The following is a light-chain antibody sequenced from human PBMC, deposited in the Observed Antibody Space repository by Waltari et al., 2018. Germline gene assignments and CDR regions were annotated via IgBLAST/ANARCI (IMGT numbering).Light chain of an antibody. V-gene: IGKV1-39*01. J-gene: IGKJ2*01. CDR1: QYISSY. CDR3: QQSYSRPYT. CDR2: DAS. Sequence: DIQMTQSPSSLSASVGDRVTITCRASQYISSYLNWYRQKPGKATNLLTYDASSLQSGVPSRCSGSGSGTHFTLTISGQQPEDFATYYCQQSYSRPYTFGQGTQLEIK.